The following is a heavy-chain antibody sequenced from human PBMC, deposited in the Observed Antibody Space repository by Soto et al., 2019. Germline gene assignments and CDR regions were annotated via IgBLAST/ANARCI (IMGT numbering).Heavy chain of an antibody. CDR3: ARDFGYTWKSHWFDP. V-gene: IGHV3-33*01. J-gene: IGHJ5*02. Sequence: QAQLVESGGGVVQPGRSLRLSCAASGFTFSSYGMHWIRQAPGKGQEWVAFTWYDGRNNYYADSVKGRFTISRDNSNNTLYLQLHSLRAEDTAVYYCARDFGYTWKSHWFDPWGQGTLVTVSS. CDR2: TWYDGRNN. D-gene: IGHD1-20*01. CDR1: GFTFSSYG.